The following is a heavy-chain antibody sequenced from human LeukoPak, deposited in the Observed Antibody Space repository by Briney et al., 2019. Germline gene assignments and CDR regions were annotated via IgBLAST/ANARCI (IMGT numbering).Heavy chain of an antibody. CDR2: ISYDGSNK. J-gene: IGHJ4*02. Sequence: GGSLRLSCAASGFTFSSYGMHWVRQAPGKGLEWVAVISYDGSNKYYADSVKGRFTISRDNSKNTLYLQMNSLRAEDTAVYYCARAPWGSGSYTGAIFDYWGQGSLVTVSS. V-gene: IGHV3-30*03. D-gene: IGHD1-26*01. CDR3: ARAPWGSGSYTGAIFDY. CDR1: GFTFSSYG.